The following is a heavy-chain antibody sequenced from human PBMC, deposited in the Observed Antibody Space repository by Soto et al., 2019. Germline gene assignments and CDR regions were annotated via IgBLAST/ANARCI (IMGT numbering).Heavy chain of an antibody. CDR2: IYYSGST. V-gene: IGHV4-30-4*01. J-gene: IGHJ4*02. Sequence: PSETLSLTCPVSGGSISSGDYYWSWIRQPPGKGLEWIGYIYYSGSTYYNPSLKSRVTISVDTSKNQFSLKLSSVTAEDTAVYYCAREPLGDSSGYPHYWGQGTLVTVSS. CDR3: AREPLGDSSGYPHY. CDR1: GGSISSGDYY. D-gene: IGHD3-22*01.